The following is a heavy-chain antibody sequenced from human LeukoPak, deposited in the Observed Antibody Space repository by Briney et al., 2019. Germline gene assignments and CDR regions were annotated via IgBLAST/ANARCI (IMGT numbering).Heavy chain of an antibody. CDR2: INPNSGGT. V-gene: IGHV1-2*02. CDR1: GYTFAAYY. D-gene: IGHD3-10*01. Sequence: GASVKVSCKASGYTFAAYYIHWVRQAPGQGLEWMGWINPNSGGTKYAENFQGRVTMTSDTSTSTVYMELSSDDTAVYYCARVRDGSGSYYPFDYWGQGTLVTVSS. J-gene: IGHJ4*02. CDR3: ARVRDGSGSYYPFDY.